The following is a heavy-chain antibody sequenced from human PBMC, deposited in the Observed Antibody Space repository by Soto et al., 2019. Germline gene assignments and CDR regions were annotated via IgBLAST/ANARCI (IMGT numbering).Heavy chain of an antibody. Sequence: EVQLVESGGGLVKPGGSLSLSCAASGLTLSTYAMNWVRQAPGKGLEWVASVSTSSTYINYADSVKGRFTISRDNAQNSVYLQMNSLRAEDTAVYYCAIIVTHLGVDVWGQGTTVTVSS. CDR1: GLTLSTYA. V-gene: IGHV3-21*01. J-gene: IGHJ6*02. CDR2: VSTSSTYI. CDR3: AIIVTHLGVDV. D-gene: IGHD2-21*01.